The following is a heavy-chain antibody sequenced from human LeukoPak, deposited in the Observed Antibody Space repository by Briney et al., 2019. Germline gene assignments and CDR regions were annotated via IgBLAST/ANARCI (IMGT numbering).Heavy chain of an antibody. D-gene: IGHD4-17*01. CDR2: IIPIFGTA. CDR1: GGTFIIYA. J-gene: IGHJ1*01. Sequence: SVKVSCKASGGTFIIYAISWVREAPGQGLEWMGGIIPIFGTANYAQKFQGRVTITADESTSTAYMELSSLRSEDTAVYYCAAGGYGDSTPFFAYFQHWGQGTLVTVSS. V-gene: IGHV1-69*13. CDR3: AAGGYGDSTPFFAYFQH.